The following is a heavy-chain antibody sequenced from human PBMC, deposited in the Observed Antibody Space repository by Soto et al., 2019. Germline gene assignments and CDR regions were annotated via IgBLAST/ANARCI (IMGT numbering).Heavy chain of an antibody. D-gene: IGHD2-21*01. CDR2: IGNSGDGT. J-gene: IGHJ4*02. CDR1: GFTFRGYT. Sequence: PGGSLRLSCAASGFTFRGYTMNWVRQAPGKGLEWVAVIGNSGDGTHYADSVKGRFTISRDNSKNTLYLQMESLRAEDTAVYYCVKDVWDYWGQGLLVTVSP. CDR3: VKDVWDY. V-gene: IGHV3-23*01.